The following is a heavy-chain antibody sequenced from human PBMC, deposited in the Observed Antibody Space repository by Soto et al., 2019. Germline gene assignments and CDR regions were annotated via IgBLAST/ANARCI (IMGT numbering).Heavy chain of an antibody. Sequence: ASVKVSCKASGDTFSNYPISWVRQAPGQGLEWMGGIIPIFQTASYAPKFHGRVTITADESTSTAYVELSSLRSDDTALYYCAREGFSGSYYAYWGQGTLVTVSS. J-gene: IGHJ4*02. V-gene: IGHV1-69*13. CDR2: IIPIFQTA. CDR3: AREGFSGSYYAY. CDR1: GDTFSNYP. D-gene: IGHD1-26*01.